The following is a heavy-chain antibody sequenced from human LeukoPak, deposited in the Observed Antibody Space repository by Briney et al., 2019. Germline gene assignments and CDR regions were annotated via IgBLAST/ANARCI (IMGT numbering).Heavy chain of an antibody. V-gene: IGHV1-18*01. CDR2: TSAYNGNT. CDR1: GYTFTSYG. J-gene: IGHJ4*02. CDR3: ARVHAYCGTSTTSCLDY. D-gene: IGHD1-7*01. Sequence: ASVKVSCKASGYTFTSYGISWVRQAPGQGLEWMGWTSAYNGNTNYAQKLQGRVTMTTDTSTSTAYMELRSLRSDDTAVYYCARVHAYCGTSTTSCLDYWGQGTLVTVSS.